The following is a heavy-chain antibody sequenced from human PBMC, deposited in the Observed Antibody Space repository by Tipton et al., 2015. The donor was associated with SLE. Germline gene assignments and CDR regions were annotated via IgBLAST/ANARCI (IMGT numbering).Heavy chain of an antibody. Sequence: TLSLTCFVSGDYITSDIYYWGWIRQPPGKGLEWIGSVYDSGTTYYNPSLKSRVTMSVDTSKTQFSLKLNSLTAADTAVYYCARESLVDATSTVIDSWGQGTLVTVSS. CDR3: ARESLVDATSTVIDS. CDR1: GDYITSDIYY. J-gene: IGHJ4*02. D-gene: IGHD2-15*01. V-gene: IGHV4-39*07. CDR2: VYDSGTT.